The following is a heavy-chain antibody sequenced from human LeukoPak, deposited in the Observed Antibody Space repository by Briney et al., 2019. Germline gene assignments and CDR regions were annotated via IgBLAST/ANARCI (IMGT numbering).Heavy chain of an antibody. D-gene: IGHD3-22*01. V-gene: IGHV3-11*01. CDR3: ARSRYYDSSGYCDY. J-gene: IGHJ4*02. CDR1: GFTFSDYY. Sequence: PGGSLRLSCAASGFTFSDYYMSWIRQAPGKGLEWVSYISSSGSTIYYADSVKGRFTISRDNAKNSPYLQMNSLRAEDTAVYYCARSRYYDSSGYCDYWGQGTLVTVSS. CDR2: ISSSGSTI.